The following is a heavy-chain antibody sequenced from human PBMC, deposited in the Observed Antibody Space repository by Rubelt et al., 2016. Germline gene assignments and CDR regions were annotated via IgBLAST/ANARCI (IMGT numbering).Heavy chain of an antibody. V-gene: IGHV3-74*01. CDR2: INSDGSSI. CDR3: ARVQWELLAHDAFDI. D-gene: IGHD1-26*01. Sequence: QPGGSLRLSCAASEFTFSNYWMHWVRQAPGKGLVWVSRINSDGSSITYADSVKGRFTISRDNAKNTLYLQMNSLRAEDTAVYYCARVQWELLAHDAFDIWGQGTMVTVSS. J-gene: IGHJ3*02. CDR1: EFTFSNYW.